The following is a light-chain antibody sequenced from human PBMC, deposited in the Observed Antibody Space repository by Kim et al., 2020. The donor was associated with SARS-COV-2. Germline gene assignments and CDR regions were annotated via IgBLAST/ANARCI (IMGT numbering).Light chain of an antibody. Sequence: LTQPHSVSGSPGKTITISCTRSSDDITTNYVQWYQQRPGSAPTTVIYEDNRRPSGVPDRFSGSIDSSSNSASLTISGLQTEDEADYYCQSYDSTDYVFGTGTTVTVL. V-gene: IGLV6-57*03. J-gene: IGLJ1*01. CDR3: QSYDSTDYV. CDR1: SDDITTNY. CDR2: EDN.